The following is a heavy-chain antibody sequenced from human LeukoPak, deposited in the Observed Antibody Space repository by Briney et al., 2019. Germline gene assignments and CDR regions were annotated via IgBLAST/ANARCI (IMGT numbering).Heavy chain of an antibody. CDR3: VWGITIFGVGIGG. Sequence: ASVKVSCKTSGYTFTSYAMHWVRQAPGQRLEWMGWINAGNGNTKYSQEFQGRVTITRDTSASTAYMELSSLRSEDTAVYYCVWGITIFGVGIGGWGQGTLVTVSS. J-gene: IGHJ4*02. CDR2: INAGNGNT. V-gene: IGHV1-3*03. D-gene: IGHD3-3*01. CDR1: GYTFTSYA.